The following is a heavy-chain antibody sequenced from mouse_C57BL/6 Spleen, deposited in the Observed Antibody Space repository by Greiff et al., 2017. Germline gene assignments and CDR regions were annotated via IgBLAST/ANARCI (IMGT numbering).Heavy chain of an antibody. CDR1: GFSLSTSGMG. CDR3: DRSLLRGYFDV. CDR2: IYWDDDK. Sequence: QVTLKESGPGILQSSQTLSLTCSFSGFSLSTSGMGVSWIRQPSGKGLEWLAHIYWDDDKRYNPSLKSRLTISKDTSRNQVFLKITSVDTADTATYYCDRSLLRGYFDVWGTGTTVTVSS. V-gene: IGHV8-12*01. D-gene: IGHD1-1*01. J-gene: IGHJ1*03.